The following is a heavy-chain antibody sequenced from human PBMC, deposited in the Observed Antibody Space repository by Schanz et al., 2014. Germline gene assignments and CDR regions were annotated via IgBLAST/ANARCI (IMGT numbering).Heavy chain of an antibody. Sequence: QVQLVDSGGDLVKPGGSLRLSCAASGFTFSDYYMSWIRQAPGKGPEWVSYISSGGSDTYYAESVQGRFTISRDNARNSLYLQMNSLRAEDTAVYYCARACCRQENRYYYTGMDVWGQGTTVTVSS. V-gene: IGHV3-11*01. CDR2: ISSGGSDT. J-gene: IGHJ6*02. CDR3: ARACCRQENRYYYTGMDV. D-gene: IGHD2-15*01. CDR1: GFTFSDYY.